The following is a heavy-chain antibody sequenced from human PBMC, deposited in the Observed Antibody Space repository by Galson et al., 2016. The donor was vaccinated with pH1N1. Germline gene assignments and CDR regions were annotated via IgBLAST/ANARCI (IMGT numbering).Heavy chain of an antibody. J-gene: IGHJ4*02. CDR3: ARGRYWIPFFEY. CDR1: GESVSNANHY. D-gene: IGHD2-8*02. V-gene: IGHV4-61*01. Sequence: SETLSLTCTVSGESVSNANHYWSWIRQPPGKGLEWLGYVYYTGKPNYYPSLESRVTISIDTSKNQFSLTLNSVTAADTAVYYCARGRYWIPFFEYWGQGTLATVSS. CDR2: VYYTGKP.